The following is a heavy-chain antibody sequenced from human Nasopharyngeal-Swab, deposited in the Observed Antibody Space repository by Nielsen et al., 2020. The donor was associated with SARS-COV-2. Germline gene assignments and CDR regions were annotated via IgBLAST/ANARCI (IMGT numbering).Heavy chain of an antibody. CDR3: AKVVGVTRFDP. CDR2: ISTSGSYT. CDR1: GFTFSSYP. D-gene: IGHD2-15*01. J-gene: IGHJ5*02. V-gene: IGHV3-21*05. Sequence: GESLKISCAASGFTFSSYPMHWVRQAPGKGLEWVSYISTSGSYTNHADSVKGRFTISRDNAKNSLYLQMNSLRVEDTAVYYCAKVVGVTRFDPWGQGTLVTVSP.